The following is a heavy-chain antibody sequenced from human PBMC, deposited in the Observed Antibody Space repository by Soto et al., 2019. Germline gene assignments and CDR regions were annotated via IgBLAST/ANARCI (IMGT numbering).Heavy chain of an antibody. CDR2: VYYSGGA. V-gene: IGHV4-39*01. J-gene: IGHJ4*02. CDR1: GVSIHNSHSF. CDR3: ARQIRYTYGYFPRYIDQ. D-gene: IGHD5-18*01. Sequence: SETLSLTCAVSGVSIHNSHSFWGWIRQPPGKGLEFIANVYYSGGAHYNPSFKSRVTISVDTATNQVSLTLSSVTAADSAMYFCARQIRYTYGYFPRYIDQWGQGTRVTVSS.